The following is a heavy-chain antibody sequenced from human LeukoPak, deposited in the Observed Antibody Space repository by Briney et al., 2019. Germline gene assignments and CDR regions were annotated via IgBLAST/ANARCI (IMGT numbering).Heavy chain of an antibody. CDR1: GFTFSSYA. V-gene: IGHV3-23*01. CDR2: ISGSGGST. Sequence: GGSLRLPCAASGFTFSSYAMSWVRQAPGKGLEWVSAISGSGGSTYYADSVKGRFTISRDNSKNTLYLQMNSLRAEDTAVYYCAKAGTATQYYFDYWGQGTLVTVSS. CDR3: AKAGTATQYYFDY. J-gene: IGHJ4*02.